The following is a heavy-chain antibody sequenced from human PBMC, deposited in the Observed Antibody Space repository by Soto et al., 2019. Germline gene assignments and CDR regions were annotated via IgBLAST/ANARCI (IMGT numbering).Heavy chain of an antibody. Sequence: QVHLQQSGPGLVEPSETLSLTCTVSGDSMTSYFWSWIRQPPGKGLEWIVHMYNSGSINFNPSLKSRVKILVDRSKNQFSLKVNSVTAADTAIYYCFASGGNWGQGTLVTVPS. J-gene: IGHJ4*02. V-gene: IGHV4-59*01. D-gene: IGHD1-26*01. CDR2: MYNSGSI. CDR1: GDSMTSYF. CDR3: FASGGN.